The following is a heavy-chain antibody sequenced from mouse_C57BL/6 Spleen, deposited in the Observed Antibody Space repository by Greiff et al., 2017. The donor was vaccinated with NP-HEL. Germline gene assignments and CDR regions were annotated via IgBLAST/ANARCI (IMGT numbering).Heavy chain of an antibody. Sequence: QVQLQQSGAELVKPGASVKLSCKASGYTFTSYWMQWVKQRPGQGLEWIGEIDPSDSYTNYNQKFKGQATLTVDTSSSTAYMQLSSLTSEDSAVYYCARSGNYDFDYWGQGTTLTVSS. D-gene: IGHD2-1*01. CDR1: GYTFTSYW. V-gene: IGHV1-50*01. J-gene: IGHJ2*01. CDR2: IDPSDSYT. CDR3: ARSGNYDFDY.